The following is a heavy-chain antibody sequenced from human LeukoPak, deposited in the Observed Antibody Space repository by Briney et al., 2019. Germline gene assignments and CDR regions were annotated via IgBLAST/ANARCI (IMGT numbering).Heavy chain of an antibody. J-gene: IGHJ4*02. CDR3: AKVGTSIAVAGIFDY. CDR2: INRGGSRT. V-gene: IGHV3-74*01. Sequence: GGSLRLSCAASGFTFSNHWMHWVRQAPGKGLMWVSRINRGGSRTDYADSVKGRFTISRDNSKNTLYLQMNSLRAEDTAVYYCAKVGTSIAVAGIFDYWGQGTLVTVSS. D-gene: IGHD6-19*01. CDR1: GFTFSNHW.